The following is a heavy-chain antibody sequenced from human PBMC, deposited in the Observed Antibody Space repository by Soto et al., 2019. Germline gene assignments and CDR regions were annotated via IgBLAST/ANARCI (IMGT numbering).Heavy chain of an antibody. Sequence: EVQLLESGGGLVQPGGSLRLSCAASGFTFSDYAMSWVRQAPGKGLDWVSAISSSGDHTFYADSVKGRFTISRDNSKNTLYLQVNSLRAEDTAVYYCASRLTLATTTGDAFDLWGQGTMVTVSS. D-gene: IGHD4-17*01. V-gene: IGHV3-23*01. CDR1: GFTFSDYA. CDR2: ISSSGDHT. CDR3: ASRLTLATTTGDAFDL. J-gene: IGHJ3*01.